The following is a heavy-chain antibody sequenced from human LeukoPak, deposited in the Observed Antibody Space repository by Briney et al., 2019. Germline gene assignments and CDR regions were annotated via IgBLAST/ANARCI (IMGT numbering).Heavy chain of an antibody. CDR1: GGSFSGYY. D-gene: IGHD3/OR15-3a*01. CDR2: INHSGST. V-gene: IGHV4-34*01. Sequence: NPSETLSLTCAVYGGSFSGYYWSWIRQPPGKGLEWIGKINHSGSTNYNPSLKSRVTISVDTSKNQFSLKLSSVTAADTAVYYCAREGLNWFDPWGQGTLVTVSS. CDR3: AREGLNWFDP. J-gene: IGHJ5*02.